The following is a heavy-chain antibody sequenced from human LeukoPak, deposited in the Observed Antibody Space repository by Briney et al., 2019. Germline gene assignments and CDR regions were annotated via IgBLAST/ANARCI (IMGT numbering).Heavy chain of an antibody. D-gene: IGHD6-13*01. CDR2: ISGSGGSA. Sequence: GGSLRLSCAASGFTFSSYAMSWVRQAPGKGLEWVSAISGSGGSAYYADSVKGRFTISRDNSKNTLYLQMNSLRAEDTAVYYCANSAGIAAAGYYFDYWGQGTLVTVSS. CDR1: GFTFSSYA. CDR3: ANSAGIAAAGYYFDY. J-gene: IGHJ4*02. V-gene: IGHV3-23*01.